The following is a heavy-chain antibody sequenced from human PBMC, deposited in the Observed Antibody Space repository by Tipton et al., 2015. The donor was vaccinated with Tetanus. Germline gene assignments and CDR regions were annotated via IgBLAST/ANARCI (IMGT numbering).Heavy chain of an antibody. CDR1: GGSFSGYN. D-gene: IGHD1-26*01. J-gene: IGHJ4*02. CDR2: INHSGST. V-gene: IGHV4-34*01. CDR3: ARHRAQWELLF. Sequence: TLSLTCAVYGGSFSGYNWSWIRQPPGKGLEWIGDINHSGSTNYNPSLKSRVTMSVDTSKNQFSLKLSSVTAADTAVYYCARHRAQWELLFWSQGALVTVSS.